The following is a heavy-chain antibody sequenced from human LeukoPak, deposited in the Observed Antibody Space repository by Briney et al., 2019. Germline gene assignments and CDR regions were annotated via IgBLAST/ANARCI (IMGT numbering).Heavy chain of an antibody. CDR1: GYTFTSYA. D-gene: IGHD6-13*01. J-gene: IGHJ6*02. V-gene: IGHV1-18*01. CDR3: ARDPLTSTWSPYYFTLDV. CDR2: ISAYDGGT. Sequence: VASVEVSCKASGYTFTSYAFNWVRQAPGQGLEWMGWISAYDGGTKYAQDLQGRVTMTTDTSTRTAYMELTRLTSDDTAVYYCARDPLTSTWSPYYFTLDVWGQGTTVSVSS.